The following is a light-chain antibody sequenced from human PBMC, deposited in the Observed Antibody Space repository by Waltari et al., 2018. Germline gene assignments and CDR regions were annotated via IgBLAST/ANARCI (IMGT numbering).Light chain of an antibody. J-gene: IGKJ1*01. CDR1: QGVGSY. CDR3: QQYYSYPVT. Sequence: ATRLTQSPSSIAASTGDRVTITCRASQGVGSYLAWYQQKSGRAPKLLLYASSSLEAEVPSRFGGSGSGTDFTLTISCLQSEDFASYFCQQYYSYPVTFGQGTRV. CDR2: ASS. V-gene: IGKV1-8*01.